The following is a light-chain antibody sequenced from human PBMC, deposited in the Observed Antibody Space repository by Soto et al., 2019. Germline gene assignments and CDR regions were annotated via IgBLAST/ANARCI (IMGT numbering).Light chain of an antibody. Sequence: QSALTQPASVSGSPGQSITISCTGTSSDVGRYNYVSWYQHHPGKAPKLLISEVSNRPSGISNRFSGSKSANTASLTISGLQPDDEADYYCSSYAVASTPIYVFGTGTKVTVL. J-gene: IGLJ1*01. CDR2: EVS. CDR3: SSYAVASTPIYV. CDR1: SSDVGRYNY. V-gene: IGLV2-14*01.